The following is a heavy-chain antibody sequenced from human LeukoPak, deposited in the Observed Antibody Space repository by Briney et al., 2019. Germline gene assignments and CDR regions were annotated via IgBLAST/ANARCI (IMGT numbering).Heavy chain of an antibody. CDR1: GFAFSTYW. CDR3: ARVGGRGSIGGDC. V-gene: IGHV3-74*03. D-gene: IGHD3-10*01. CDR2: IKSDGSST. J-gene: IGHJ4*02. Sequence: GGSLRLSCAASGFAFSTYWMHWVRQAPGKGLVWVSRIKSDGSSTTYADFVRGRFTVSRDNAKNTLYLQMSSLRAEATAMYFCARVGGRGSIGGDCWGQGTLVTVSS.